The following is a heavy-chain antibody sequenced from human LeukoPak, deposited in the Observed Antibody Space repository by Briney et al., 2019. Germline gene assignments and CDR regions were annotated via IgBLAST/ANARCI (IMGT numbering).Heavy chain of an antibody. CDR1: GGSISSYY. V-gene: IGHV4-59*01. D-gene: IGHD4-23*01. J-gene: IGHJ5*02. Sequence: SETLSLTCSVSGGSISSYYWSWIRQPPGRGLEWNAYIYYSGSTTYSPSLKSRATISVDTSKIQFSLKLSSVTAADTAVYYCARENYGSNIHWFDPWGQGTLVTVSS. CDR3: ARENYGSNIHWFDP. CDR2: IYYSGST.